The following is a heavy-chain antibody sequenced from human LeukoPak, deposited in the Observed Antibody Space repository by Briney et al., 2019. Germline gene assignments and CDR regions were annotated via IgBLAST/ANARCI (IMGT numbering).Heavy chain of an antibody. CDR2: IYYSGST. V-gene: IGHV4-59*01. J-gene: IGHJ5*02. Sequence: PSETLSLTCTVSGGSISTNYWSWIRQPPGTGLEWIGYIYYSGSTNYKPSLKSRVTMSVDTSKNQFSLKLSSVTAADTAVYYCAREGVTHNCFDPWGQGTLVTVSS. D-gene: IGHD4-11*01. CDR1: GGSISTNY. CDR3: AREGVTHNCFDP.